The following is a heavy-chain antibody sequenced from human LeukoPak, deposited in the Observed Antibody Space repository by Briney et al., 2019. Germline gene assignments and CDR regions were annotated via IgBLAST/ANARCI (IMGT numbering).Heavy chain of an antibody. D-gene: IGHD3-10*01. CDR1: GYTFTGYY. CDR2: INPDSGGT. CDR3: ARGHHYFVSGSYYNF. Sequence: PGASVKVSCKASGYTFTGYYIFWVRQAPGQGLGWMGWINPDSGGTNYAQKFQGRVTMTRDTSISTAYMELSRLTSDDTAVFYCARGHHYFVSGSYYNFWGQGTLVTVSS. V-gene: IGHV1-2*02. J-gene: IGHJ4*02.